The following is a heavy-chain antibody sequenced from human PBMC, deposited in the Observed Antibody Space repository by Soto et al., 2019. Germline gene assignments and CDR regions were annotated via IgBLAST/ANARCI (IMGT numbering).Heavy chain of an antibody. CDR1: GGSISSGGYS. V-gene: IGHV4-30-2*01. CDR2: IYHSGST. Sequence: SETLSLTCAVSGGSISSGGYSWSWIRQPPGKGLEWIGYIYHSGSTYYNPSLKSRVTISVDRSKNQFSQKLSSVTAADTAVYYCAREGSDYGDYLTGAFDIWGQGTMVTVSS. D-gene: IGHD4-17*01. J-gene: IGHJ3*02. CDR3: AREGSDYGDYLTGAFDI.